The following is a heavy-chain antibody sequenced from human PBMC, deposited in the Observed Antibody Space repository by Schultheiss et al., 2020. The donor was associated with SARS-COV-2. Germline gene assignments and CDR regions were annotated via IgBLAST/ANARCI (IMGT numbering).Heavy chain of an antibody. CDR3: AKDDSDGYSYGYRYYGMDV. D-gene: IGHD5-18*01. J-gene: IGHJ6*02. CDR2: IGTAGDP. V-gene: IGHV3-13*05. Sequence: GGSLRLSCAASGFTFSSYDMHWVRQATGKGLEWVSAIGTAGDPYYPGSVKGRFTISRDNSKNTLYLQMNSLRAEDTAVYYCAKDDSDGYSYGYRYYGMDVWGQGTTVTVSS. CDR1: GFTFSSYD.